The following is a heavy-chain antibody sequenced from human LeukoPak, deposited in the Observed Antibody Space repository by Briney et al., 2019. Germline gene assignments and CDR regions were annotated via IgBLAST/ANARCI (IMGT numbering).Heavy chain of an antibody. D-gene: IGHD3-10*01. CDR3: ARVGSGSYYNYFDY. V-gene: IGHV1-18*01. J-gene: IGHJ4*02. CDR1: GYSFTTYG. CDR2: ISAYNGDT. Sequence: GASVKVSCKASGYSFTTYGISWVRQAPGQGLEWMGWISAYNGDTNYAQKLQGRVTMTTDTSTSTVYMELRSLRSDDTAVYCCARVGSGSYYNYFDYWGQGTVVTVSS.